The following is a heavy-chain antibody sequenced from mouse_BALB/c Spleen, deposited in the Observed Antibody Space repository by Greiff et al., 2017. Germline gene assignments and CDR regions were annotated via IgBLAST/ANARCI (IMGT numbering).Heavy chain of an antibody. Sequence: QVQLQQPGAELVKPGASVKLSCKASGYTFTSYYMYWVKQRPGQGLEWIGGINPSNGGTNFNEKFKSKATLTVDKSSSTAYMQLSSLTSEDSAVYYCTRSYNYDVTFAYWGQGTLVTVSA. CDR3: TRSYNYDVTFAY. V-gene: IGHV1S81*02. D-gene: IGHD2-12*01. CDR2: INPSNGGT. J-gene: IGHJ3*01. CDR1: GYTFTSYY.